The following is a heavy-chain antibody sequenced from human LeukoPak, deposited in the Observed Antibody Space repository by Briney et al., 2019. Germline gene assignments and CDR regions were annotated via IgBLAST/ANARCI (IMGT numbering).Heavy chain of an antibody. CDR2: ISYDGSNK. Sequence: GGSLRLSCAASGFTFSSYGMHWVRQAPGKGLEWVSVISYDGSNKYYADSVKGRFTISRDNSKTTLYLQMNSLRAEDTAVYYCAKDRNTATLGEVLGHRDFDYWGQGTLVTVSS. V-gene: IGHV3-30*18. D-gene: IGHD5-18*01. CDR3: AKDRNTATLGEVLGHRDFDY. CDR1: GFTFSSYG. J-gene: IGHJ4*02.